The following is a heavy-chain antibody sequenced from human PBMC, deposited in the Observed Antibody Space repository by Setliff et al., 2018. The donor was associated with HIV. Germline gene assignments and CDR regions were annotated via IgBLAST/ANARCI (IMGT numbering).Heavy chain of an antibody. CDR2: IYYSGRT. CDR3: AREFHSSGSAGIFDI. CDR1: GYSISSGYY. V-gene: IGHV4-38-2*02. Sequence: PSETLSLTCTVSGYSISSGYYWGWIRQPPGKGLEWIGSIYYSGRTYYNPSLKSRVTISVDTSKNQFSLKLNSVTAADTAVYYCAREFHSSGSAGIFDIWGQGTVVTVSS. D-gene: IGHD3-22*01. J-gene: IGHJ3*02.